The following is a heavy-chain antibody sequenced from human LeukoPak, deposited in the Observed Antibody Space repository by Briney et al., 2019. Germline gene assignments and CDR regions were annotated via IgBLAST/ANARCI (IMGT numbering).Heavy chain of an antibody. V-gene: IGHV3-7*01. J-gene: IGHJ6*02. CDR1: GFTFSSYW. Sequence: GGSLRLSCAASGFTFSSYWMSWVRQAPGKGLEWVANIKHAGTENYYVDSVKGRFTISRDNAKNSLYLQMNSLRAEDTAVYFCARESLVSGTTRGNYYYYGMDVWGQGSTVTVSS. CDR3: ARESLVSGTTRGNYYYYGMDV. CDR2: IKHAGTEN. D-gene: IGHD1-7*01.